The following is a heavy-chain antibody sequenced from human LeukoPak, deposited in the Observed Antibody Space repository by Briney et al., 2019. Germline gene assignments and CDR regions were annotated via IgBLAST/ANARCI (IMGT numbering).Heavy chain of an antibody. J-gene: IGHJ4*02. CDR3: ARADSSGWGGFDY. CDR1: GFTFSSYW. D-gene: IGHD6-19*01. CDR2: INSDGSST. Sequence: AGGSLRLSCAASGFTFSSYWMHWVRQAPGKGLVWVSRINSDGSSTSYADSVKGRVTISSDNAKNTLHLQMNSLRVEDTAVYFCARADSSGWGGFDYWGQGTLVTVSS. V-gene: IGHV3-74*01.